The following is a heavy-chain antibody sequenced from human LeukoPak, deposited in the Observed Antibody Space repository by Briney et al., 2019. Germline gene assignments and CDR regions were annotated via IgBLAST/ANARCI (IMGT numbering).Heavy chain of an antibody. J-gene: IGHJ6*02. D-gene: IGHD3-10*01. V-gene: IGHV1-69*04. CDR1: GGTFSSYA. CDR3: ARDRDYYGSGSYYYYGMDV. Sequence: ASVKVSCKASGGTFSSYAISWVRQAPGQGLEWMGRIIPILGIANYAQKFQGRVTITADKSTSTAYMELSSLRSEDTAVYYCARDRDYYGSGSYYYYGMDVWGQGTTVTVSS. CDR2: IIPILGIA.